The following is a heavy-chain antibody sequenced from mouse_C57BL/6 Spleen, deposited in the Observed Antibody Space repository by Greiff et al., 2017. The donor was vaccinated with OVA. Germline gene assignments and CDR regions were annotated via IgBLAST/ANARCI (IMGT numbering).Heavy chain of an antibody. V-gene: IGHV1-26*01. J-gene: IGHJ4*01. CDR2: INPNNGGT. Sequence: VQLQQSGPELVKPGASVKISCKASGYTFTDYYMNWVKQSHGKSLEWIGDINPNNGGTSYNQKFKGKATLTVDKSSSTAYMELRSLTSEDSAVYYCARSYDSAYYYAMDYWGQGTSVTVSS. CDR1: GYTFTDYY. CDR3: ARSYDSAYYYAMDY. D-gene: IGHD2-4*01.